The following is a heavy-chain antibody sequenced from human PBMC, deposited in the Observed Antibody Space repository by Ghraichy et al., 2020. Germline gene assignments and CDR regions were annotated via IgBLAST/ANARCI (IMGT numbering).Heavy chain of an antibody. CDR1: GYTFTNYG. J-gene: IGHJ6*02. Sequence: ASVKVSCKASGYTFTNYGLSWVRQAPGQGLEWMGWISTYHGNTNYAQKLQGRVTMTTDTSTSTAYMELRSLRSDDTAVYYCASDGGWLPSDYYGVDVWGQGTTVTVSS. CDR2: ISTYHGNT. CDR3: ASDGGWLPSDYYGVDV. V-gene: IGHV1-18*01. D-gene: IGHD3-9*01.